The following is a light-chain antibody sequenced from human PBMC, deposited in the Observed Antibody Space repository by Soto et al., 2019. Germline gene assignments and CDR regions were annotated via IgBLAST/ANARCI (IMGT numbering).Light chain of an antibody. CDR1: QSVRSN. CDR2: GAS. J-gene: IGKJ5*01. CDR3: QQSTNWPPIT. Sequence: EIVMTQSPDTVYVSPGERATLSCRASQSVRSNLAWYQHKPGQAPRLLIYGASTRATGIPARFSGSGSGTEFTLTISSLQSEDFAVYYCQQSTNWPPITFGQGTRLEIK. V-gene: IGKV3-15*01.